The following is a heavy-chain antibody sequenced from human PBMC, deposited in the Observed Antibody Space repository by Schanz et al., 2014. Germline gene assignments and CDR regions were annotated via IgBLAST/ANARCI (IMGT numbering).Heavy chain of an antibody. V-gene: IGHV1-18*01. CDR2: IGGSDGNT. CDR3: ARESVSRTRLFDP. Sequence: QVQLVQSGGEVKTPGASVKVSCKASGYTFTRSGISWVRQAPGQGLEWMGWIGGSDGNTNFAQKFQGRVTMTSDTSTSTVYMELSTLTSDDTAVYYCARESVSRTRLFDPWGQGTLVTVSS. J-gene: IGHJ5*02. D-gene: IGHD3-3*01. CDR1: GYTFTRSG.